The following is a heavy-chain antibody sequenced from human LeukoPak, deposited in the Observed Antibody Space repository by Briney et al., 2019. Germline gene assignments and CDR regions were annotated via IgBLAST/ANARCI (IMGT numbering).Heavy chain of an antibody. Sequence: GGSLRLPCAASGFTFSSYEVNWVRQAPGKGLEWVAFIRYDASYEYYADSVKGRFTISRDNSKTTLYLQMNSLRSQDTAVYYCAKDGGLHLYYYYNYMDTCGKGTTVTVSS. CDR3: AKDGGLHLYYYYNYMDT. CDR2: IRYDASYE. V-gene: IGHV3-30*02. J-gene: IGHJ6*03. D-gene: IGHD5-24*01. CDR1: GFTFSSYE.